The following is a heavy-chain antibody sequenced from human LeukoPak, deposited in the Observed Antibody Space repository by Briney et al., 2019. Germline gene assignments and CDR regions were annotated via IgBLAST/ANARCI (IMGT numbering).Heavy chain of an antibody. Sequence: GGSLRLSCAASGSTFSSYAMSWVRQAPGKGLEWVSVMSGSGGPTYYADSVKGRFTISRDNSKNTVYLEINSLRVDDTAVYYCAKLQAGYYDSSGYHFDYWGQGTLVTVSS. J-gene: IGHJ4*02. D-gene: IGHD3-22*01. V-gene: IGHV3-23*01. CDR1: GSTFSSYA. CDR2: MSGSGGPT. CDR3: AKLQAGYYDSSGYHFDY.